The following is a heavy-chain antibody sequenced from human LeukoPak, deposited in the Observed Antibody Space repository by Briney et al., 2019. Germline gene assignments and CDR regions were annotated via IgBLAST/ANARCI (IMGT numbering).Heavy chain of an antibody. CDR3: AREVGYCSSTSCPLDY. V-gene: IGHV1-69*05. CDR1: GGTFSSYA. D-gene: IGHD2-2*01. J-gene: IGHJ4*02. Sequence: ASVKVSCKASGGTFSSYAISWVRQAPGQGLEWMGGIIPIFGTANYAQKFQGRVTITTDESTSTAYMELSSLRSEDTAAYYCAREVGYCSSTSCPLDYWGQGTLVTVSS. CDR2: IIPIFGTA.